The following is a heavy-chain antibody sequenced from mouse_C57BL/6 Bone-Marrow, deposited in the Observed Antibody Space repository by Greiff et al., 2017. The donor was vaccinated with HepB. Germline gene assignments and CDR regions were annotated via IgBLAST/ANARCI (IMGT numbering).Heavy chain of an antibody. J-gene: IGHJ3*01. CDR3: ARSLYDGYYIAY. D-gene: IGHD2-3*01. CDR2: IRNKANGYTT. V-gene: IGHV7-3*01. Sequence: EVKVEESGGGLVQPGGSLSLSCAASGFTFTDYYMSWVRQPPGKALEWLGFIRNKANGYTTEYSASVKGRFTISRDNSQSILYLQMNALRAEDSATYYCARSLYDGYYIAYWGQGTLVTVSA. CDR1: GFTFTDYY.